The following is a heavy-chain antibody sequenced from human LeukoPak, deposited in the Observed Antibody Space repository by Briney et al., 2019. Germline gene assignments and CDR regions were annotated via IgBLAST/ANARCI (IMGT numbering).Heavy chain of an antibody. CDR2: IWYDGSNK. J-gene: IGHJ2*01. Sequence: GRSLRLSCAASGFTFSSHGMYWVRQAPGKGLEWVAVIWYDGSNKYYADSVKGRFTISRDNSKNTLYLQMNSLRAEDTAVYYCARVLRSHWYFDLWGRGTLVTVSS. CDR3: ARVLRSHWYFDL. V-gene: IGHV3-33*01. CDR1: GFTFSSHG.